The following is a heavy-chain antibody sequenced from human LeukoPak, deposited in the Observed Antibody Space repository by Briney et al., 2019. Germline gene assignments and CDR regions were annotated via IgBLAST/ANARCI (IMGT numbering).Heavy chain of an antibody. V-gene: IGHV3-21*01. D-gene: IGHD1-26*01. CDR1: GFTFSSYS. Sequence: GGSLRLSCAASGFTFSSYSMNWVRQAPGKGLEWVSSISSSSSYIYYADSVKGRFTISRDNAKNSLYLQMNSLRAEDTAVYYCARGLVGATGWFDPWGQGTLVTVSS. CDR2: ISSSSSYI. CDR3: ARGLVGATGWFDP. J-gene: IGHJ5*02.